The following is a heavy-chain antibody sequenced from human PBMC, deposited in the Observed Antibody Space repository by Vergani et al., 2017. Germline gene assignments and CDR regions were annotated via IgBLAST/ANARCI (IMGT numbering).Heavy chain of an antibody. Sequence: EVQLVESGGGLVQPGRSLRLSCAASGFTFDDYAMHWVRQAPGKGLEWVSGISWNSGSIGDADSGKGRFTIARDNAKNSLYLQMDSLRAADTALYYCAKDAVYGGTGYFDYGGQGTLVTVSS. D-gene: IGHD4-23*01. V-gene: IGHV3-9*01. J-gene: IGHJ4*02. CDR1: GFTFDDYA. CDR2: ISWNSGSI. CDR3: AKDAVYGGTGYFDY.